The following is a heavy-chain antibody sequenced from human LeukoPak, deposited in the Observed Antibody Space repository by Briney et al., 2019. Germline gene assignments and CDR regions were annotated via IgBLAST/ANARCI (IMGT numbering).Heavy chain of an antibody. J-gene: IGHJ4*02. V-gene: IGHV3-30-3*01. Sequence: GGSLRLSCAASGFTFSSYAMHWVRQAPGKGLEWVAVISYDGSNKYYADSVKGRFTISRDNSKNTLYLQMNSLRAEDTAVYYCARGRRGHSYEELDYWGQGTLVTVSS. D-gene: IGHD5-18*01. CDR1: GFTFSSYA. CDR2: ISYDGSNK. CDR3: ARGRRGHSYEELDY.